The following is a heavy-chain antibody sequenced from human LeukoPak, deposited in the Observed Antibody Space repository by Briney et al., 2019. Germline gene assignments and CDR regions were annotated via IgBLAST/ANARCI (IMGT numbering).Heavy chain of an antibody. D-gene: IGHD6-6*01. CDR3: ARARAPVYGYSSSSVRYFDY. J-gene: IGHJ4*02. Sequence: PSETLSLTCTVSGRSISSGDYYWSWIRQPPGKGLEWIGYIYYSGSTYYNPSLKSRVTISVDTSKNQFSLRLSSVTAAYTAVYYRARARAPVYGYSSSSVRYFDYWGQGTLVTVSS. CDR1: GRSISSGDYY. V-gene: IGHV4-30-4*08. CDR2: IYYSGST.